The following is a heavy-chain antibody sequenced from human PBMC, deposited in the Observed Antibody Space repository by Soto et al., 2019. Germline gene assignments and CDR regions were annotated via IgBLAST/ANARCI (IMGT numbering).Heavy chain of an antibody. D-gene: IGHD3-10*01. CDR2: ISYDGSNK. Sequence: QVQLVESGGGVVQPGRSLRLSCAASGFTFSSYAMHWVRQAPGKGLEWVAVISYDGSNKYYADSVKGRFTISRDNSKNTLYLQMNCLRAEDTDVYYCARATMVRGVMTPGYGMDVWGQGNTVTVSS. CDR1: GFTFSSYA. J-gene: IGHJ6*02. CDR3: ARATMVRGVMTPGYGMDV. V-gene: IGHV3-30-3*01.